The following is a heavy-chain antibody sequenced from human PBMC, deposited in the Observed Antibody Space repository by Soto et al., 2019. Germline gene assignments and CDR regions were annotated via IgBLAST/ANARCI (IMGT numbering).Heavy chain of an antibody. V-gene: IGHV3-21*01. J-gene: IGHJ4*02. Sequence: GGSLRLSCAASGFTFSSYSMNWVRQAPGKGLEWVSSISSSSSYIYYADSVKGRFTISRDNAKNSLYLQMNSLRAEDTAVYYCARAGTTVNTYYFDYWGQGTLVTVSS. CDR2: ISSSSSYI. D-gene: IGHD4-4*01. CDR3: ARAGTTVNTYYFDY. CDR1: GFTFSSYS.